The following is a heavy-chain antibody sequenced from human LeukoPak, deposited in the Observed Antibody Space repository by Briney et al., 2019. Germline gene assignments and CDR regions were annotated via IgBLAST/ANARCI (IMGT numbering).Heavy chain of an antibody. CDR1: GYTFTDYY. J-gene: IGHJ4*02. CDR2: INPNSGGT. D-gene: IGHD3-22*01. CDR3: ALPKYDSSGYPRYYFDY. V-gene: IGHV1-2*02. Sequence: ASVNVSCKASGYTFTDYYMHWARQAPGQGLEWMGWINPNSGGTNYAQKFQGRVTMTRDTSISTAYMELSRLRSDDTAVYYCALPKYDSSGYPRYYFDYWGQGTLVTVSS.